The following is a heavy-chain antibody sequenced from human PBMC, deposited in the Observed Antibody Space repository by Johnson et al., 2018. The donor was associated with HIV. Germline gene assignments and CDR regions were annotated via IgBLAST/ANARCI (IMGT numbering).Heavy chain of an antibody. J-gene: IGHJ3*02. V-gene: IGHV3-9*01. D-gene: IGHD3-16*01. CDR1: GFTFDDYA. Sequence: VQLVESGGGLVQPGRSLRLSCAASGFTFDDYAVHWVRQAPGKGLEWVSGISWNSANIDYADSVKGRFTISRDNAKNSLYLQINSLRVEDSAFYYCVRDMGEVLGPYDAFDIWGQGTMVTVSS. CDR2: ISWNSANI. CDR3: VRDMGEVLGPYDAFDI.